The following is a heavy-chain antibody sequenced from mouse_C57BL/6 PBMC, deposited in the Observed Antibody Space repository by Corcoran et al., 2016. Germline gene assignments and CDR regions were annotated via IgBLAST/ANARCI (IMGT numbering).Heavy chain of an antibody. Sequence: QIQLVQSGPELKKPGETVKISCKASGYTFTTYGMSWVKQAPGKGLKWMGWINTYSGVPTYADDFKGRFAFSLETSASTAYLQINNLKNEDTATYFCARGLTTVVGWGYFDVWGTGTTVTVSS. D-gene: IGHD1-1*01. CDR1: GYTFTTYG. CDR2: INTYSGVP. J-gene: IGHJ1*03. CDR3: ARGLTTVVGWGYFDV. V-gene: IGHV9-3*01.